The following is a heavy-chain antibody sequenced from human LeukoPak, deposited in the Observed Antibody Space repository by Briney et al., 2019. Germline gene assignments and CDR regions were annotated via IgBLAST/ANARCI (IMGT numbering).Heavy chain of an antibody. Sequence: PSETLSLTCTVSGGSISSYYWSWIRQPPGKGLEWIGYIYYSGSTNYNPSLKSRVTISVDTSKNQFSLKLSSVTAADTAVYYCARDTLWSGCLSGFDPWGQGTLVTVSS. CDR1: GGSISSYY. CDR2: IYYSGST. J-gene: IGHJ5*02. D-gene: IGHD3-3*01. V-gene: IGHV4-59*01. CDR3: ARDTLWSGCLSGFDP.